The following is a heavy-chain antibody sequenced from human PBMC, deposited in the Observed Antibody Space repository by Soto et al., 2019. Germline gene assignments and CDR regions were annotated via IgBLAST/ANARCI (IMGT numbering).Heavy chain of an antibody. V-gene: IGHV4-61*01. CDR2: QTGST. CDR1: GVSVTSGSHH. J-gene: IGHJ1*01. D-gene: IGHD6-19*01. Sequence: QVQVQESGPGLVKPSETLSLTCAVSGVSVTSGSHHFLWIRQPPGKGLEWIGQTGSTNYNPSLKIRISISVDTSKNQFSLNLSSVTSADTAVYYCGVYKAGSGGNGDCGQGTLVTISS. CDR3: GVYKAGSGGNGD.